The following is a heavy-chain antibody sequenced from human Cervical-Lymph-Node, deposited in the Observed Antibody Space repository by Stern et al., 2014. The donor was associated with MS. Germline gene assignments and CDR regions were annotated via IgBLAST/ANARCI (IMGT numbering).Heavy chain of an antibody. Sequence: VHLVESGPGLVKPSETLSLTCTVSGGSFTDYYWSWIRQPPGKGLEWVGCVYHTGSTHYNPSLKSRVTISLDTSKNHFSLSLRSVTAADAAVYYCARGGRMASMFYWGQGTLVTVSS. D-gene: IGHD5-24*01. CDR3: ARGGRMASMFY. CDR1: GGSFTDYY. V-gene: IGHV4-59*01. J-gene: IGHJ4*02. CDR2: VYHTGST.